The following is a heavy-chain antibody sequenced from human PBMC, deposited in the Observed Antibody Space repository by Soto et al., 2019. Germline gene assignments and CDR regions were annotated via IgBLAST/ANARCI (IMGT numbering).Heavy chain of an antibody. CDR1: GYGFTTYG. J-gene: IGHJ4*02. V-gene: IGHV1-18*01. D-gene: IGHD1-1*01. CDR2: ISAHNGNT. CDR3: ARGRYGDY. Sequence: GAPVKVSSKVSGYGFTTYGITWVRQAPGQGLEWMAWISAHNGNTNYAQKLQGRVTVTRDTSTSTAYMELRSLRSDDTAVYYCARGRYGDYWGQGALVTVSS.